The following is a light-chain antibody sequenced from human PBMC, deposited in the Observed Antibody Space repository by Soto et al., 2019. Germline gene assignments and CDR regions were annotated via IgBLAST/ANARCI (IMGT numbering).Light chain of an antibody. CDR3: QQYINWPPLT. J-gene: IGKJ4*01. CDR1: QSVSTN. CDR2: GAS. V-gene: IGKV3-15*01. Sequence: EIVLTQSPATLSVSPGERATLSCRASQSVSTNLVWYQQKPGQAPRLLIFGASTRATSIPARFSGNGSGTEFPLTISSLQSEDFAVYYCQQYINWPPLTFGGGTKVEIK.